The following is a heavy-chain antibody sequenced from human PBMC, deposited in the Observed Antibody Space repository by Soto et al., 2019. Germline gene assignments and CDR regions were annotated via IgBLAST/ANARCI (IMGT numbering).Heavy chain of an antibody. J-gene: IGHJ4*02. V-gene: IGHV3-74*01. CDR2: INPGGSIT. CDR3: ARVPTGKYGVWNY. Sequence: EEQLVESGGCLVQPGGSLRLSCAASGFTFSSYWMHWVRQAPGKGLVWVSRINPGGSITAYADSVKGRFTISRDNAKNTLYLQMNSLRGDDTAVYYCARVPTGKYGVWNYWGQGTLVTVSS. D-gene: IGHD2-8*01. CDR1: GFTFSSYW.